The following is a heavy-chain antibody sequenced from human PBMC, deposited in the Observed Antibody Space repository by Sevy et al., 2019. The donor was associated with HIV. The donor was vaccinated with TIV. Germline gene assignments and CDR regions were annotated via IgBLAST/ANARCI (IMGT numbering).Heavy chain of an antibody. V-gene: IGHV1-2*02. Sequence: ASVKVSCKASGYTFTGYYMHWVRQAPGQGLEWMGWINPNSGGTNYAQKFQGRVTMTRDTSISTAYMELSRLRSDDTAAYYCARDTRFGHCSSTSLCRIYYYGSGRGLDAFDIWGQGTMVTVSS. CDR3: ARDTRFGHCSSTSLCRIYYYGSGRGLDAFDI. CDR1: GYTFTGYY. CDR2: INPNSGGT. D-gene: IGHD3-10*01. J-gene: IGHJ3*02.